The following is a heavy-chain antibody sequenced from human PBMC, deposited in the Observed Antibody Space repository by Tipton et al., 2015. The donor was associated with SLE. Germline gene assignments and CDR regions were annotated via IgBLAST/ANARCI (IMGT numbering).Heavy chain of an antibody. CDR3: ARDLGIVRRIYYYGMDV. V-gene: IGHV3-64*02. CDR1: GFTFSSYA. D-gene: IGHD3-16*02. CDR2: ISSNGGST. Sequence: SLRLSCAASGFTFSSYAMHWVRQAPGKGLEYVSAISSNGGSTYYADSVKGRFTISRDNSKNTLYLQMGSLRAEDMAVYYCARDLGIVRRIYYYGMDVWGQGTTVTVSS. J-gene: IGHJ6*02.